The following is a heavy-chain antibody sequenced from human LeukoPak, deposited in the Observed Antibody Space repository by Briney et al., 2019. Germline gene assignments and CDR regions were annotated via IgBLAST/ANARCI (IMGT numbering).Heavy chain of an antibody. V-gene: IGHV3-21*01. CDR1: GFTFSSYT. Sequence: PGGSLRLSCAASGFTFSSYTMNWVRQAPGKRQEWVSAISSGSSYKYFTDSVKGRFSISRGNAKDSLYLQMNSLRAEDTAVYYCARDSLEYSSSSGFDYWGQGTLVTVSS. CDR2: ISSGSSYK. CDR3: ARDSLEYSSSSGFDY. D-gene: IGHD6-6*01. J-gene: IGHJ4*02.